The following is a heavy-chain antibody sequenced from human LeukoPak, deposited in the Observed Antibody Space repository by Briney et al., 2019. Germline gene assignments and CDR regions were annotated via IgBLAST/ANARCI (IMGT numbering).Heavy chain of an antibody. Sequence: SGSLSLTCTVSGGSISSAGYFWNWIRQYPGKGLEWIGVIYFTGIIYYNPSLKSRVTISVDTSKNQFSLKLSSVTAADTAVFYCVRGVRDTIGYYHFDSWGQGTLVT. CDR2: IYFTGII. V-gene: IGHV4-31*03. J-gene: IGHJ4*02. CDR1: GGSISSAGYF. CDR3: VRGVRDTIGYYHFDS. D-gene: IGHD3-22*01.